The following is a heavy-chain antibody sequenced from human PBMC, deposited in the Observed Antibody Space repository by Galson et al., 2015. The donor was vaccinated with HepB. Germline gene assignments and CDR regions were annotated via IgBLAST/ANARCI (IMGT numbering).Heavy chain of an antibody. CDR1: GGTFSSKA. Sequence: SVKVSCKASGGTFSSKAISWVRQAPGQGLEWMGGIIPMDGNTEYSQKFQGRVTFTRDTSASTAYMDLSNLRSEDTAVYYCARWYYDIRGYFELAYWGQGTLVTVSS. J-gene: IGHJ4*02. CDR3: ARWYYDIRGYFELAY. D-gene: IGHD3-22*01. V-gene: IGHV1-69*10. CDR2: IIPMDGNT.